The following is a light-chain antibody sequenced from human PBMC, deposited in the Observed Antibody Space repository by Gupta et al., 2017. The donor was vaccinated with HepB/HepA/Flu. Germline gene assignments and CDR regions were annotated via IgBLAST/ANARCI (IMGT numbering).Light chain of an antibody. CDR2: ATS. Sequence: DIQMTQSPSSLSASVGDRVTITCRASQSIGSYLNWYQQKPGKAPKVLIYATSNWQSGVPSRFSGSGYGTDFSLTISNRQPEDCATYYGQKTDITLTWTCGQGTKVEIK. CDR1: QSIGSY. CDR3: QKTDITLTWT. V-gene: IGKV1-39*01. J-gene: IGKJ1*01.